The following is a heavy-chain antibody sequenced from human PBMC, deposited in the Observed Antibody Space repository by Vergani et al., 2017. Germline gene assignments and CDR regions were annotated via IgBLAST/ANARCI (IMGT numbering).Heavy chain of an antibody. CDR3: ARGIIAVAGTFPLDY. J-gene: IGHJ4*02. D-gene: IGHD6-19*01. V-gene: IGHV1-2*02. CDR2: INPNSGGT. Sequence: QVQLVQSGAEVKKPGASVKVSCKASGYTFTGYYMHWVRQAPGQGLEWMGWINPNSGGTNYAQKFQGRVTMTRDTYISTAYMELSRLRSDDTAVYYCARGIIAVAGTFPLDYWGQGTLVTVSS. CDR1: GYTFTGYY.